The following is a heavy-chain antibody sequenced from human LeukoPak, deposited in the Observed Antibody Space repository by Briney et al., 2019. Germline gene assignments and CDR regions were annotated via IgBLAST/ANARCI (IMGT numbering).Heavy chain of an antibody. D-gene: IGHD3-3*01. CDR1: GGSISSSSYY. CDR2: IYYSGST. V-gene: IGHV4-39*01. CDR3: ARLRFDFWSGYTHPYFDY. Sequence: SETLSLTCTVSGGSISSSSYYWGWIRQPPGKGLEWIGSIYYSGSTYYNPSLKSRVTISVDTSKNQFSLKLSSVAATDTAVYFCARLRFDFWSGYTHPYFDYWGQGTLVTVSS. J-gene: IGHJ4*02.